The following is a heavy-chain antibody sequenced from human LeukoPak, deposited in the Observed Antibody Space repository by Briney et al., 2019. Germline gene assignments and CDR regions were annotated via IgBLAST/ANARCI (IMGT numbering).Heavy chain of an antibody. D-gene: IGHD3-22*01. V-gene: IGHV4-34*01. CDR2: INHSGST. J-gene: IGHJ4*02. CDR3: ARDYGGSGYSLFDY. CDR1: GGSFSGYY. Sequence: PSETLSLTCAVYGGSFSGYYWSWIRQPPGKGLEWIGEINHSGSTNYNPSLKSRVTISVDTSKNQFSLKLSSVTAADTAVYYCARDYGGSGYSLFDYWGQGTLVTVSS.